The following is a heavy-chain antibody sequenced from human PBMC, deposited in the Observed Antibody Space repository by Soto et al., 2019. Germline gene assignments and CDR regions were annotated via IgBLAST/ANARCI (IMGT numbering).Heavy chain of an antibody. D-gene: IGHD2-2*01. CDR2: ISSSSSYI. CDR1: GFTFSSYS. V-gene: IGHV3-21*01. J-gene: IGHJ4*02. CDR3: VSRYCSGTICSAH. Sequence: GGSLRLSCAASGFTFSSYSMNWVRQAPGKGLEWVSSISSSSSYIYYADSVKGRFTISRDNAKNSLYLQMNSLRAEDTAVYYCVSRYCSGTICSAHWGQGTLVTVSS.